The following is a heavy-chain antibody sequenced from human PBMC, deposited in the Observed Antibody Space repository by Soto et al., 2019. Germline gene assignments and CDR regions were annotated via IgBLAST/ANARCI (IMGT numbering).Heavy chain of an antibody. CDR2: ISNDGTSE. D-gene: IGHD1-26*01. CDR1: GFTFSNFG. J-gene: IGHJ4*02. Sequence: ESGGGVVHPEKSLRLSCAASGFTFSNFGMHWVRQAPGKGLEWVAVISNDGTSENYAQSVKGRFTISRDNSKNTLYLQMNSLRAEDTAVYYCAGGSGSSYVWVQGTLVTVSS. CDR3: AGGSGSSYV. V-gene: IGHV3-30*03.